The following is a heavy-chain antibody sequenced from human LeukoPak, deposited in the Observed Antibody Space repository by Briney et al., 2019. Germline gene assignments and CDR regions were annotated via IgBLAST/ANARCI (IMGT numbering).Heavy chain of an antibody. CDR2: IRYDGSNK. CDR3: AKDIVVVGDGGDY. Sequence: PGGSLRLSCAASGFTFSSYGMPWVRQAPGKGLEWVAFIRYDGSNKYYADSVKGRFTISRDNSKNTLYLQMNSLRAEDTAVYYCAKDIVVVGDGGDYWGQGTLVTVSS. J-gene: IGHJ4*02. D-gene: IGHD2-2*01. V-gene: IGHV3-30*02. CDR1: GFTFSSYG.